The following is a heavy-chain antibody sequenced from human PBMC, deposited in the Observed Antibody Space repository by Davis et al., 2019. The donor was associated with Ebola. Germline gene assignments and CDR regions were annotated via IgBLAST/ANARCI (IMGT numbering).Heavy chain of an antibody. J-gene: IGHJ6*02. CDR3: ARIYYYYYGMDV. V-gene: IGHV3-66*01. CDR1: GFTVSSNY. Sequence: GGSLRLSCAASGFTVSSNYMSWVRQAPGKGLEWVSVIYSGGSTYYADSVKGRFTISRDNSKNTLYLQMNSLRAEDTAVYYCARIYYYYYGMDVWGQGTTVTVSS. CDR2: IYSGGST.